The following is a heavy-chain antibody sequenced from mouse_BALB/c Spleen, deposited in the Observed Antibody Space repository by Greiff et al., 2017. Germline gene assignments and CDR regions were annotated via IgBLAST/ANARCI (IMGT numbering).Heavy chain of an antibody. J-gene: IGHJ2*01. CDR3: AMDYGSPDY. CDR2: ISSGSSTI. D-gene: IGHD1-1*01. CDR1: GFTFSSFG. V-gene: IGHV5-17*02. Sequence: DVHLVESGGGLVQPGGSRKLSCAASGFTFSSFGMHWVRQAPEKGLEWVAYISSGSSTIYYADTVKGRFTISRDNPKNTLFLQMTSLRSEDTAMYYGAMDYGSPDYGGQGTTLTVSS.